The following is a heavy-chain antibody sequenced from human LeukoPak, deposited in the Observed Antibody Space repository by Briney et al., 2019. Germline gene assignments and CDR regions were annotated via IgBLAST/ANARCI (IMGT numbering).Heavy chain of an antibody. V-gene: IGHV1-69*13. J-gene: IGHJ4*02. CDR2: NIPIFGTA. CDR3: ARVGLAMVRGVITRPFDY. CDR1: GGTFSSYA. D-gene: IGHD3-10*01. Sequence: SVKVSCKASGGTFSSYAISWVRQAPGQGLEWMGENIPIFGTANYAQKFQGRVTITADESTSTAYMELSSLRSEDTAVYYCARVGLAMVRGVITRPFDYWGQGTPVTVSS.